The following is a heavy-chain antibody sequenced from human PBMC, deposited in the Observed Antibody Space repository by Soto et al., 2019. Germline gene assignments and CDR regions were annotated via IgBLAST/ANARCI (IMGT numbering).Heavy chain of an antibody. J-gene: IGHJ4*02. CDR1: GFTFSDYY. CDR3: ARESEDLTSNFDY. V-gene: IGHV3-21*06. CDR2: ISSTTNYI. Sequence: GGSLRLSCAASGFTFSDYYMNWVRQAPGKGLEWVSSISSTTNYIYYGDSMKGRFTISRDNAKNSLYLEMNSLRAEDTAVYYCARESEDLTSNFDYWGQGTLVTVSS.